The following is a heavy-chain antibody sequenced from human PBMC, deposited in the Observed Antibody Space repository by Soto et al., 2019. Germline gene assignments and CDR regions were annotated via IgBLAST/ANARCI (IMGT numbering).Heavy chain of an antibody. CDR3: VRLVGNSWLDS. CDR1: GVSISSSIYY. J-gene: IGHJ5*01. Sequence: PSETLSLTCTVSGVSISSSIYYGGWIRQPPGKGLEWIGSIFYSGSTYYNPSLKSRVTISVDTSNNQVSLHLNSVTPDDTAVYYCVRLVGNSWLDSWGQGTLVTVSS. D-gene: IGHD2-2*01. CDR2: IFYSGST. V-gene: IGHV4-39*01.